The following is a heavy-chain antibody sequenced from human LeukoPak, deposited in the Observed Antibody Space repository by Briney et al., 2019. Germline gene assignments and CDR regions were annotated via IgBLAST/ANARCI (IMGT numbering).Heavy chain of an antibody. CDR1: GGSFSGYY. V-gene: IGHV4-34*01. CDR3: ARRASIAAPMSAFDI. CDR2: INHSGST. Sequence: SETLSLTCAVYGGSFSGYYWSWIRQPPGKGLEWIGEINHSGSTNYNPSLKSRVTISVDTSKNQFSLKLSSVTAADTAVYYCARRASIAAPMSAFDIWGHGTMVTVSS. D-gene: IGHD6-6*01. J-gene: IGHJ3*02.